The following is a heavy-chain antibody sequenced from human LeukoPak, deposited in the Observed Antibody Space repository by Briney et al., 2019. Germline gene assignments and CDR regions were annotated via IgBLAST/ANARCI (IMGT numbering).Heavy chain of an antibody. CDR2: IKQDGSEK. V-gene: IGHV3-7*01. Sequence: GGSLRLSCAASGFTFSWYWMSWVRQAPGKGLEWVANIKQDGSEKYYVDSVKGRFTISRDNAKSSLYLQMNSLRVEDTALYYCVREIYSDSGSYYGDYWGQGTLVTVSS. J-gene: IGHJ4*02. D-gene: IGHD3-10*01. CDR1: GFTFSWYW. CDR3: VREIYSDSGSYYGDY.